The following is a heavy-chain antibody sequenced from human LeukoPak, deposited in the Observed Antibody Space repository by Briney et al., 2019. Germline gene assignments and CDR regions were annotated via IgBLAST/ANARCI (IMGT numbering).Heavy chain of an antibody. Sequence: SETLSLTCNVSGYPISNGYYWGWIRQPPGKGLEWIGIIYHSGSNHYNPSLKSRVSISVDTSKNQFSLILTSVTAADTAIYYCARDNSVGDNAWWFDPWGQGTLVTVSS. V-gene: IGHV4-38-2*02. CDR3: ARDNSVGDNAWWFDP. D-gene: IGHD1-26*01. CDR1: GYPISNGYY. J-gene: IGHJ5*02. CDR2: IYHSGSN.